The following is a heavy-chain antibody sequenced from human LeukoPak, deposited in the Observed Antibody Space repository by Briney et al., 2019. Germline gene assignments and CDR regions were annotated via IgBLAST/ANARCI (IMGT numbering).Heavy chain of an antibody. Sequence: SETLSLTCAVYGGSFSGYYWSWIRQPPGKGLEWIGEINHSGSTNYNPSLKSRVTISVDTSKNQFSLRLSSVTAADTAVYYCARDGYSDGFKAFDIWGQGTKVTVSS. D-gene: IGHD5-18*01. J-gene: IGHJ3*02. CDR3: ARDGYSDGFKAFDI. CDR2: INHSGST. CDR1: GGSFSGYY. V-gene: IGHV4-34*01.